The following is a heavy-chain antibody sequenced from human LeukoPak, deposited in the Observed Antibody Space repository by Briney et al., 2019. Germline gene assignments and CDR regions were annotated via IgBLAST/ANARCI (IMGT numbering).Heavy chain of an antibody. Sequence: SETLSLTCTVSGGSISSSSHYWGWIRQPPGKGLEWIGYIYHSGSTNYNPSLKSRVTISVDTSKNQFSLKLSSVTAADTAVYYCATHYISSGWYYFDYWGQGTLVTVSS. J-gene: IGHJ4*02. CDR1: GGSISSSSHY. CDR2: IYHSGST. CDR3: ATHYISSGWYYFDY. V-gene: IGHV4-61*05. D-gene: IGHD6-19*01.